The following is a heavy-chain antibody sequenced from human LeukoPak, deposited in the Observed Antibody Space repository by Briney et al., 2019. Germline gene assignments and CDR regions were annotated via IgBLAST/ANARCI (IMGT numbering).Heavy chain of an antibody. J-gene: IGHJ4*02. V-gene: IGHV3-30-3*01. CDR2: ISYDGSEK. D-gene: IGHD6-19*01. CDR3: VRNLAVAGTCFDS. Sequence: GGSLRLSCAASGFTFSSYPMHWVRQAPGKGLEWVAVISYDGSEKHYADPVKGRFTISRDNSKNTLYLQMNSLRAEDTAVYYCVRNLAVAGTCFDSWGQGTLVTVSS. CDR1: GFTFSSYP.